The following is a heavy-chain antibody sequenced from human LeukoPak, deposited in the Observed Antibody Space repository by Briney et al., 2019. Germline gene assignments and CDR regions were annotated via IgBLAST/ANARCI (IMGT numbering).Heavy chain of an antibody. Sequence: GGSLRLSCAASGFTFSSYAMSRVRQAPGKGLEWVSAISGSGGSTYYADSVKGRFTISRDNSKNTLYLQMNSLRAEDTAVYYCAKEPPYCGGDCYFLLDYWGQGTLVIVSS. V-gene: IGHV3-23*01. CDR2: ISGSGGST. CDR3: AKEPPYCGGDCYFLLDY. CDR1: GFTFSSYA. D-gene: IGHD2-21*02. J-gene: IGHJ4*02.